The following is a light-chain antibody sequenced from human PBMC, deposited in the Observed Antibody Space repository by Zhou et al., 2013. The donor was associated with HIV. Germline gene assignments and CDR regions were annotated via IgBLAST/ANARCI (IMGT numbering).Light chain of an antibody. V-gene: IGKV1-5*03. CDR1: QSIGTW. Sequence: DIQMTQSPSTLSASVGDRVTITCRASQSIGTWLAWYQHKAGKAPKLLIYKASSLQSGVPPRFSGSGSGTEFTLTISSLQPEDFATYYCQQLNSYPITFG. J-gene: IGKJ5*01. CDR2: KAS. CDR3: QQLNSYPIT.